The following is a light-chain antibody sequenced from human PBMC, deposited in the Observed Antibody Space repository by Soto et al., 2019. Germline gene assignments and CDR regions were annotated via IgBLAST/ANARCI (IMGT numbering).Light chain of an antibody. CDR1: QSISNH. Sequence: IQITQSASSLSASVEDRVIITCRASQSISNHVNWYQQKPGKAPKLLIFAASSVQSGVPSRFSGSRSGPDFTLTISILQPEDFATYYCQQSYSSPPTFGQGTKVDIK. V-gene: IGKV1-39*01. CDR2: AAS. J-gene: IGKJ1*01. CDR3: QQSYSSPPT.